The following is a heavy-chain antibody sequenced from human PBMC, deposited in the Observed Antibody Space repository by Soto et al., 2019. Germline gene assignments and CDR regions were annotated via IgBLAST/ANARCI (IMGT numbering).Heavy chain of an antibody. CDR1: GYTFTDYG. V-gene: IGHV1-18*01. J-gene: IGHJ4*02. CDR3: ARGQYTVGGDF. CDR2: INTYNGKT. D-gene: IGHD1-26*01. Sequence: QVQLGQSGAEVKKPGASVKVSCKASGYTFTDYGVSWVRQAPGQGLEWMGWINTYNGKTNYAPKVQARVTMTTDTSTTTAYMEPRSLKSDHTAGHFCARGQYTVGGDFWGQGTLVTVSS.